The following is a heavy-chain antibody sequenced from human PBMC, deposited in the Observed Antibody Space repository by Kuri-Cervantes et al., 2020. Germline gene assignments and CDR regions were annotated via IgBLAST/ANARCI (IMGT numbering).Heavy chain of an antibody. Sequence: SVKVSCKASGGTFSSYAISWVRQAPGQGLEWMGGIIPIFGTANYAQKFQGRVTITADESTSTAYMELSSLRSEDTAVYYCARYDCSGGSCYSAYHYYGMDVWGQGTTVTVSS. CDR3: ARYDCSGGSCYSAYHYYGMDV. D-gene: IGHD2-15*01. CDR1: GGTFSSYA. J-gene: IGHJ6*02. CDR2: IIPIFGTA. V-gene: IGHV1-69*13.